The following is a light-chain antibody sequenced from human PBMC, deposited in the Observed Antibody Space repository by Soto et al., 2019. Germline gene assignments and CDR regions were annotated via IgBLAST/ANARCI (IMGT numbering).Light chain of an antibody. J-gene: IGKJ1*01. CDR1: QSVSSN. CDR2: GAS. CDR3: QQYNNWPPDRT. V-gene: IGKV3-15*01. Sequence: EIVMTQSPATLSVSPGERATLSCRASQSVSSNLAWYQQKPGQAPRLLIYGASTRATGIPARFSGSGSGTECTRTISSLQSEEFAIYFCQQYNNWPPDRTFGQGTKVEIK.